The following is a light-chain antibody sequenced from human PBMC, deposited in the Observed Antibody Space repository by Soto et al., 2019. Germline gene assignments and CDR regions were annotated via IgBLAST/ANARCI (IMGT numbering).Light chain of an antibody. CDR1: SSIIGSNY. CDR2: RNN. J-gene: IGLJ1*01. V-gene: IGLV1-47*01. Sequence: QSVLTQPPSASGTPGQRVTISCSGSSSIIGSNYVYWYQQLPGTAPKLLIYRNNQRPSGVPDRFSGSKSGTSASLAISGLPSEDEADYYCAAWDDSLSAHYVFGTGTKVPVL. CDR3: AAWDDSLSAHYV.